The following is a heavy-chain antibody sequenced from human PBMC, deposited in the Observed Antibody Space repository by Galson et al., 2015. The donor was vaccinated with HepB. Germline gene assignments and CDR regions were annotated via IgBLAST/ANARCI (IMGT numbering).Heavy chain of an antibody. D-gene: IGHD2-2*01. CDR2: IDPSDSYT. CDR1: GYSFTSYW. CDR3: ARLRVGYCSSTSCYDYYYMDV. J-gene: IGHJ6*03. Sequence: QSGAEVKKPGESLRISCKGSGYSFTSYWISWVRQMPGKGLEWMGRIDPSDSYTNYSPSFQGHVTISADKSISTAYLQWSSLKASDTAMYYCARLRVGYCSSTSCYDYYYMDVWGKGTTVTVS. V-gene: IGHV5-10-1*01.